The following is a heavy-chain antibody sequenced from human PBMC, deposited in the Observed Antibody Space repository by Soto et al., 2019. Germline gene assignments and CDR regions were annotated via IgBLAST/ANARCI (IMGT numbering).Heavy chain of an antibody. D-gene: IGHD2-15*01. J-gene: IGHJ3*02. CDR3: ARDQALGYCSGGSCYVVPFDI. Sequence: GASVKVSWEASGYTFTSYCISWLRHAPRQGLEWMGWISAYNGNTNYAQKLQGRVTMTTDTSTSTAYMELRSLRSDDTAVYYCARDQALGYCSGGSCYVVPFDIWGQGTMVTVSS. CDR2: ISAYNGNT. V-gene: IGHV1-18*01. CDR1: GYTFTSYC.